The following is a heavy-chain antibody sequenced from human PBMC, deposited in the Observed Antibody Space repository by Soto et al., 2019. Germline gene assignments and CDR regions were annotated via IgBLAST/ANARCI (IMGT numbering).Heavy chain of an antibody. CDR2: TYYRSKWDN. CDR1: GDSVSSNSAA. D-gene: IGHD3-10*01. Sequence: QSQTLSLTCAISGDSVSSNSAAWNWIRQSPSRGLEWLGRTYYRSKWDNDYAVSVKSRITINPDTSKNQFSLQLNSVTPEDTAVYYCARDPHGYYGSGSYYNYFDYWGQGTLVTVSS. CDR3: ARDPHGYYGSGSYYNYFDY. J-gene: IGHJ4*02. V-gene: IGHV6-1*01.